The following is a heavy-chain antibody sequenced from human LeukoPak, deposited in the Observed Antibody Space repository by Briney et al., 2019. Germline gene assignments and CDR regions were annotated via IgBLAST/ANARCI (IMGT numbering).Heavy chain of an antibody. CDR3: ARFGYYYDSSVGWFDP. V-gene: IGHV4-31*03. Sequence: PSETLSLTCTVSGGSISSGGYYWSWIRQHPGKGLEWIGYIYYSGSTYYNPSLKSRVTISVDTSKNQFSLKLSSVTAAGTAVYYCARFGYYYDSSVGWFDPWGQGTLVTVSS. D-gene: IGHD3-22*01. J-gene: IGHJ5*02. CDR1: GGSISSGGYY. CDR2: IYYSGST.